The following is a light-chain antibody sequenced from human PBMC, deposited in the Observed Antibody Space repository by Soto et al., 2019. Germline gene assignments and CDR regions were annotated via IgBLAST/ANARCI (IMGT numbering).Light chain of an antibody. CDR1: QSISSW. Sequence: DIQMTQSPSTLSTSVGDRVTITCRASQSISSWLAWYQQKPGTAPKLLIYKASTLQSGVPSRFSGSGSGTEFTLTISSLQPDDSATYYCQLYRDNSTFCQGIRVDIK. J-gene: IGKJ1*01. CDR3: QLYRDNST. CDR2: KAS. V-gene: IGKV1-5*03.